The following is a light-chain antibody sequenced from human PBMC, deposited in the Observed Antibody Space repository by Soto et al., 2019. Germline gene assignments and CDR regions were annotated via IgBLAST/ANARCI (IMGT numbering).Light chain of an antibody. J-gene: IGKJ5*01. V-gene: IGKV1-5*03. Sequence: DIQMTQSPSTLSASVVDRVTITCRASQSISSWLAWYQQKPGKAPNLLIYKASSLESGVPSRFSGSGSGTEFTLTISSLQPYDFATYYCQQYESYSVTFGQGTRLEIK. CDR2: KAS. CDR3: QQYESYSVT. CDR1: QSISSW.